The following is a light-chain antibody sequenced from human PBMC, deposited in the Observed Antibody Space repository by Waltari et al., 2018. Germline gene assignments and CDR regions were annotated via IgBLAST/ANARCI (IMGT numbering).Light chain of an antibody. CDR1: SSDVGGYNY. CDR3: SSYTSSSTLV. CDR2: DVS. J-gene: IGLJ2*01. V-gene: IGLV2-14*03. Sequence: PGQSITISCTGTSSDVGGYNYVSWYQQHPGKAPKLMIYDVSNRPSGVSNRFSGSKSGNTASLTISGLQAEDEADYYCSSYTSSSTLVFGGGTKLTVL.